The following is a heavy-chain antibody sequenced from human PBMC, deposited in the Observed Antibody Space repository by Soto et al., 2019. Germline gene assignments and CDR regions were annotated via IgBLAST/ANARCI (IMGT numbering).Heavy chain of an antibody. V-gene: IGHV1-69*08. CDR2: IIPLLDIA. CDR1: GSTFSNDI. CDR3: ARDSPIGSTFSGYDAIDY. Sequence: QVQLVQSGAEVKKPGSSVKVSCKTSGSTFSNDIITWVRQAPGQGLEWMGRIIPLLDIANYAQKFQGRVTINADKSTSTAYMELNSLRSEDTAVYYCARDSPIGSTFSGYDAIDYWGQGTLVTVSS. J-gene: IGHJ4*02. D-gene: IGHD5-12*01.